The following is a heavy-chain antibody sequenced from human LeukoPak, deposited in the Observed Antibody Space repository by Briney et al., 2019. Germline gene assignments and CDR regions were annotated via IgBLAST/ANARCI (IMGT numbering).Heavy chain of an antibody. CDR3: TTEDIAAAGTLFDY. CDR1: GFTFSSYS. Sequence: GGSLRLSCAASGFTFSSYSMNWVRQAPGKGLEWVGRIKSKTDGGTTDYAAPVKGRFTISRDDSKNTLYLQMNSLKTEDTAVYYCTTEDIAAAGTLFDYWGQGTLVTVSS. V-gene: IGHV3-15*01. D-gene: IGHD6-13*01. J-gene: IGHJ4*02. CDR2: IKSKTDGGTT.